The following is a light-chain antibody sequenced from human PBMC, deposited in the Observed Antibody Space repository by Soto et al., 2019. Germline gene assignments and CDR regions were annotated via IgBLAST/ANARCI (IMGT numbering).Light chain of an antibody. V-gene: IGKV3-11*01. CDR3: QQRSNWPPRWT. J-gene: IGKJ1*01. Sequence: DIVLTQSPATLSLSPGERATLSCRASQSVSSYLAWYQQKPGQAPRLLIYDVSNRATGIPARFSGSGSGTDFTLTISSLEPEDFAVYYCQQRSNWPPRWTFGQGTKVDIK. CDR2: DVS. CDR1: QSVSSY.